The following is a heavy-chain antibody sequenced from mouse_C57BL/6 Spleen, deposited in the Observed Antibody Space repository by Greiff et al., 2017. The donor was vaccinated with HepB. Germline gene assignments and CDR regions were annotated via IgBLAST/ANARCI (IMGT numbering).Heavy chain of an antibody. CDR1: GYAFSSSW. CDR3: ASGDYDGGFAY. Sequence: VMLVESGPELVKPGASVKISCKASGYAFSSSWMNWVKQRPGKGLEWIGRIYPGDGDSNYNGKFKGKATLTADKSSSTAYMQLSSLTSEDSAVYFCASGDYDGGFAYWGQGTLVTVSA. J-gene: IGHJ3*01. D-gene: IGHD2-4*01. V-gene: IGHV1-82*01. CDR2: IYPGDGDS.